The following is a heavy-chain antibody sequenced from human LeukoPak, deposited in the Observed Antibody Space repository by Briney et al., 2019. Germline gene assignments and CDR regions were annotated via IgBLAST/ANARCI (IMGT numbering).Heavy chain of an antibody. CDR3: ARGCGLHLSPAPSYYDSRCRYFDA. D-gene: IGHD3-22*01. J-gene: IGHJ4*02. Sequence: GGFLRLSCAASGFTFSDYSMEWVRQAPGKGLEWISYISSTSPTIYYADSVRGRFTTSRDNAKNPLYLHMNSLRAEDTAVYYCARGCGLHLSPAPSYYDSRCRYFDAWGQGTLVTVSS. V-gene: IGHV3-48*04. CDR1: GFTFSDYS. CDR2: ISSTSPTI.